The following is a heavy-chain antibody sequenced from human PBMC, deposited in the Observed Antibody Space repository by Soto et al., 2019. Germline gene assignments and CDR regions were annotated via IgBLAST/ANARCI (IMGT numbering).Heavy chain of an antibody. CDR3: AAEELRGYYYYVDV. CDR2: IVVGSGNT. CDR1: GFTFTSSA. J-gene: IGHJ6*03. D-gene: IGHD3-10*01. Sequence: GASVKVSCKASGFTFTSSAMQWVRQARGQRLEWIGWIVVGSGNTNYAQKFQERVTITRDMSTSTAYMELSSLGSEDTAVYYCAAEELRGYYYYVDVWGKGTTVTVSS. V-gene: IGHV1-58*02.